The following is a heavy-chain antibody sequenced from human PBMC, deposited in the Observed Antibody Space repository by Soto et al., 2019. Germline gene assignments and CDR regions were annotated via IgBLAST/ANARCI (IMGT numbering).Heavy chain of an antibody. V-gene: IGHV3-64D*06. CDR1: GFTLSGDT. CDR2: ISSNGGRT. CDR3: VVRGSAYDV. J-gene: IGHJ3*01. D-gene: IGHD3-10*01. Sequence: GGSLRLSCSASGFTLSGDTICWVRQTPGKGLEYVSGISSNGGRTYYADSVKGRFTISRDNSKNTLYLQMNSLLPEDTAVYYCVVRGSAYDVWGQGTMVTVSS.